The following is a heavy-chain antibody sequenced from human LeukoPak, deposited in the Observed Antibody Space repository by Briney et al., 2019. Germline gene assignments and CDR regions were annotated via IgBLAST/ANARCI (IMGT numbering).Heavy chain of an antibody. CDR1: GFTFSSYA. J-gene: IGHJ4*02. CDR3: AKVFTPEAPGWFGELSFDY. CDR2: ISGTGGRT. V-gene: IGHV3-23*01. Sequence: PGGSLRLSCAASGFTFSSYAMNWVRQAPGKGLEWVSVISGTGGRTYYADSVKGRFTISRDNSKNTLYLQMNSQRAEDTAVYYCAKVFTPEAPGWFGELSFDYWGQGTLVTVSS. D-gene: IGHD3-10*01.